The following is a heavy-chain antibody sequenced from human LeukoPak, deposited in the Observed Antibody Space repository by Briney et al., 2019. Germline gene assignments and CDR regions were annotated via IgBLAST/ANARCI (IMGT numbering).Heavy chain of an antibody. CDR1: GFTFDSYS. V-gene: IGHV4-59*01. J-gene: IGHJ4*02. CDR2: IYYSGST. CDR3: ARGRLGRRALGY. D-gene: IGHD1-26*01. Sequence: GSLRLSCAASGFTFDSYSMSWIRQPPGKGLEWIGYIYYSGSTNYNPSLKSRVTISVDTSKNQFSLKLSSVTAADTAVYYCARGRLGRRALGYWGQGTLVTVSS.